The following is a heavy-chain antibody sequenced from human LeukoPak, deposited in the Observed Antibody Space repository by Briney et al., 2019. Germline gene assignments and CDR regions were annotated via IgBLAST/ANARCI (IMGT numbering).Heavy chain of an antibody. J-gene: IGHJ6*02. V-gene: IGHV4-34*01. CDR1: GGSFSGYY. CDR2: INHSGST. D-gene: IGHD6-13*01. Sequence: SETLSLTCAVYGGSFSGYYWSWIHQPPGKGLEWIGEINHSGSTNYNPSLKSRVTISVDTSKNQFSLKLSSVTAADTAVYYCARRAAAGTSPYYYYYGMDVWGQGTTVTVSS. CDR3: ARRAAAGTSPYYYYYGMDV.